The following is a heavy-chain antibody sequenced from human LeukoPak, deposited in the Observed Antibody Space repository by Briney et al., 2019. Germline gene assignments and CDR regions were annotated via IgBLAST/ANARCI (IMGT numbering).Heavy chain of an antibody. CDR3: AKGVTQQRVVVILDY. CDR2: IYSGGTT. CDR1: EXTVSSNY. D-gene: IGHD3-22*01. Sequence: PGGSLRLSCSASEXTVSSNYMNWVRQAPGKGLEWVSVIYSGGTTYYADSVKGRFTISRDNSKNTVYLQMNSLRGEDTAVYYCAKGVTQQRVVVILDYWGQGTLVTVSS. V-gene: IGHV3-53*01. J-gene: IGHJ4*02.